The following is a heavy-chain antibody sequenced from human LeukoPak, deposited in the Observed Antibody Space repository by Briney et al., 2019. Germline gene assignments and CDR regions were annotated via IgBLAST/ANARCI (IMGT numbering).Heavy chain of an antibody. D-gene: IGHD3-9*01. CDR3: TRDYDSLTQ. V-gene: IGHV1-2*02. Sequence: ASVKVSCKASGYTFTGYYMHWVRQAPGHGLEWMGWIDPNSGDTNYVQKFQGRVTMTRDTSITTAYMELSRLTSDDTAVYYCTRDYDSLTQWGQGTLVTVSS. CDR1: GYTFTGYY. CDR2: IDPNSGDT. J-gene: IGHJ4*02.